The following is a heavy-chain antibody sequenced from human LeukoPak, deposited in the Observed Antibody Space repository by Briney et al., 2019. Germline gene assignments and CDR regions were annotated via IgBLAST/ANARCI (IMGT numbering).Heavy chain of an antibody. D-gene: IGHD6-19*01. CDR3: VRGWRSQEEADQWLGPFDY. CDR2: INYSGST. CDR1: GASIRNSYYY. J-gene: IGHJ4*02. V-gene: IGHV4-39*07. Sequence: SETLSLTCTVSGASIRNSYYYWGWICQPPGKGLEWIGSINYSGSTYYNPSLKGRVTISVDTSKNQFSLKLSSVTAADTAVYYCVRGWRSQEEADQWLGPFDYWGQGTLVTVSS.